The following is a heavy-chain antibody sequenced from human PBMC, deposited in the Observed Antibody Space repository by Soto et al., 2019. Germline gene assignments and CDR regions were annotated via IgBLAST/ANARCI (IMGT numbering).Heavy chain of an antibody. V-gene: IGHV3-23*01. Sequence: GSLRLSCAASGFTFSTYAMSWVRQAPGKGLEWVSSISGSGGSTLYADSVKGRITISRDNSKNTLYLQMNSLKAEDTAVYYCAKGHGDFDPWGQGTLVTVSS. CDR1: GFTFSTYA. CDR2: ISGSGGST. J-gene: IGHJ5*02. CDR3: AKGHGDFDP.